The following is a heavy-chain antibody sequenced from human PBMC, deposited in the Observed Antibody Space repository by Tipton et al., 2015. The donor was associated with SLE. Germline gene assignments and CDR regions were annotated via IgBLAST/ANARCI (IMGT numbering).Heavy chain of an antibody. D-gene: IGHD3-3*01. Sequence: TLSLTCAVYGGSFSGYYWSWIRQPPGKGLEWIGSIYHSGSTYYNPSLKSRVTISVDTSKNQFSLKLSSVTAADTAVYYCAGQYYDFWSGYPWYFDYWGQGTLVTVSS. CDR2: IYHSGST. J-gene: IGHJ4*02. CDR3: AGQYYDFWSGYPWYFDY. CDR1: GGSFSGYY. V-gene: IGHV4-34*01.